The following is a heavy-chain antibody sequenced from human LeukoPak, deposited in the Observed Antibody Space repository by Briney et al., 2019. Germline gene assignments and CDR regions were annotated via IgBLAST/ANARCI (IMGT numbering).Heavy chain of an antibody. CDR1: GFTFSSYS. J-gene: IGHJ6*04. D-gene: IGHD5-12*01. V-gene: IGHV3-21*01. CDR2: ISSSGTYI. CDR3: ARAGYSGSDFSV. Sequence: GSLRLSCAASGFTFSSYSMNWVRQAPGKGLEWVSSISSSGTYIYYADSVKGRFTISRDNAKNSLYLQMNSLRAEDTAVYYCARAGYSGSDFSVWGKGSTVTVSS.